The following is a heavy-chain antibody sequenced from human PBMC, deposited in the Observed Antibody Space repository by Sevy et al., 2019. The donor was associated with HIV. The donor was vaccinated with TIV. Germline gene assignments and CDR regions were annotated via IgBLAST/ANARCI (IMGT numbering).Heavy chain of an antibody. CDR1: GFTFSNYA. V-gene: IGHV3-23*01. CDR2: FSFGGGKI. J-gene: IGHJ4*02. Sequence: GGSLRLSCAASGFTFSNYAMSWVRQAPGKGLGWVSTFSFGGGKINYADSAKGRFTISRDNSKNTPYLQQNSLRAEDTALYYCAREGCSKPHDYWGQGTLVTVSS. D-gene: IGHD2-2*01. CDR3: AREGCSKPHDY.